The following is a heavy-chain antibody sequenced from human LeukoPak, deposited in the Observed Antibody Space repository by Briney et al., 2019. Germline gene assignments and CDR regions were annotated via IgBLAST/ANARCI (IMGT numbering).Heavy chain of an antibody. CDR3: ARPYSGRFEY. J-gene: IGHJ4*02. Sequence: SETLSLTCAVSGYSISSGYYWGWIRQPPGKGLEWIGSIYHSGSTYYNQSLKSRVTISVDKSKNQFSLKLSSVTAADSAVYYCARPYSGRFEYWGQGTLVTVSS. CDR1: GYSISSGYY. CDR2: IYHSGST. D-gene: IGHD1-26*01. V-gene: IGHV4-38-2*01.